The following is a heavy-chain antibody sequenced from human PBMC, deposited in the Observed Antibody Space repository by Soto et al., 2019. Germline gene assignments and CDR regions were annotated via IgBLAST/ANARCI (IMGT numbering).Heavy chain of an antibody. Sequence: GESLKISCKGSGYSFTSYWISWVRQMPGKGLEWMGRIDPTDSYTNYSPSFQGHVTISSDKSISTAYLQWSSLKASDTAMYYCATPIQVGYYYGMDVWGKGTTVTVSS. CDR3: ATPIQVGYYYGMDV. J-gene: IGHJ6*04. D-gene: IGHD5-18*01. V-gene: IGHV5-10-1*01. CDR2: IDPTDSYT. CDR1: GYSFTSYW.